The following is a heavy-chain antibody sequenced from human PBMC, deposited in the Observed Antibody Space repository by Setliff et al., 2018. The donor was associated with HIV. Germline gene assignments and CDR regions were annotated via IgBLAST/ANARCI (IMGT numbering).Heavy chain of an antibody. J-gene: IGHJ4*02. Sequence: SETLSLTCGIYGGSFSDYYWSWIRQPPGKGLEWIGEIDHRGRPKYNPSLNSRVTMSVDKSRNQFSLKESSVTAADTAVYYCARVRLAGRIAAAGRFDYWGQGTLVTVSS. CDR2: IDHRGRP. CDR3: ARVRLAGRIAAAGRFDY. CDR1: GGSFSDYY. V-gene: IGHV4-34*01. D-gene: IGHD6-13*01.